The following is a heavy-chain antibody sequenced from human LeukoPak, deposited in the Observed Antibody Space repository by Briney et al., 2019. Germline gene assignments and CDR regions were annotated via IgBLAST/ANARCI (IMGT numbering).Heavy chain of an antibody. CDR1: AFTFSSHG. CDR2: ISNSSSHI. Sequence: GGSLRLSCAASAFTFSSHGMNWVRQAPGKGLEWVSNISNSSSHIYYADSVKGRFTIPRDIDKNTLYLQMNSLRAEDTAVYYCERSRVLGMATDSWGQGTLVTVSS. D-gene: IGHD5-24*01. J-gene: IGHJ4*02. V-gene: IGHV3-21*01. CDR3: ERSRVLGMATDS.